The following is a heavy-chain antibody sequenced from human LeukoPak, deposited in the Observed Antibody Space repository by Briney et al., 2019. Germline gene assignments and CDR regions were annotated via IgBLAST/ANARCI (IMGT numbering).Heavy chain of an antibody. V-gene: IGHV3-23*01. Sequence: GGSLRLSCAASGYTLSSYAMTWVRQAPGRGLEWVSSVDGGGGGTYYADSVKGRFTISRDNSKDTLYLQMNGLRAEDTAVYFCAKQSAGSAAWYSLHYDFWGQGTLVTVSS. D-gene: IGHD6-13*01. J-gene: IGHJ4*02. CDR2: VDGGGGGT. CDR1: GYTLSSYA. CDR3: AKQSAGSAAWYSLHYDF.